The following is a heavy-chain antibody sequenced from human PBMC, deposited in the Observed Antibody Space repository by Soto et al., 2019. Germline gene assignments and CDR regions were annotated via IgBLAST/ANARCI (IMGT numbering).Heavy chain of an antibody. J-gene: IGHJ6*02. CDR2: IRSKANSYAT. CDR3: TRHTLVAAVVTYYYGMDV. Sequence: GGSLRLSCAASGFTFSGSAMHWVRQASGKGLEWVGRIRSKANSYATAYAASVKGRFTISGDDSKNTAYLQMNSLKTEDTAVYYCTRHTLVAAVVTYYYGMDVWGQGTTVTVSS. V-gene: IGHV3-73*01. CDR1: GFTFSGSA. D-gene: IGHD3-22*01.